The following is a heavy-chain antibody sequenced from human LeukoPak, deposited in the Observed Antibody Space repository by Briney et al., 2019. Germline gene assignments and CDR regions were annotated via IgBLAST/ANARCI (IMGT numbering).Heavy chain of an antibody. J-gene: IGHJ4*02. CDR3: ARDPYSNYFDY. Sequence: ALVKVSCKSSGYTFTGYYMHWVRPAPGQGLEWMGWINPNTGGINYAQKFQGRVTMTRDTSISAAYMELSRLRSDDTAVYYCARDPYSNYFDYWGQGTLVTVSS. V-gene: IGHV1-2*02. D-gene: IGHD5-18*01. CDR2: INPNTGGI. CDR1: GYTFTGYY.